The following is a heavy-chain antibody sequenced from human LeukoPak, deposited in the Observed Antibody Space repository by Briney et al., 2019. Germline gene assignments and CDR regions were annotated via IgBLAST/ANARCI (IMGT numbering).Heavy chain of an antibody. CDR1: GFTFSRSA. Sequence: GGSLRLSCAASGFTFSRSAMAWVREAPGKGVEWVSYMSRRRSYSTYADAVKGRFTISRENAKNSMYVQMNRVRAEDTAVYYCARDCHTLGGDWLLRGFDFWGQGTLVTVSS. CDR3: ARDCHTLGGDWLLRGFDF. D-gene: IGHD3-9*01. J-gene: IGHJ4*02. CDR2: MSRRRSYS. V-gene: IGHV3-21*05.